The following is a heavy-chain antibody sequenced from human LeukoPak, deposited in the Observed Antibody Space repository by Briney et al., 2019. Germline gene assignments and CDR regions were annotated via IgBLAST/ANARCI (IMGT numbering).Heavy chain of an antibody. CDR1: GGSISSNSYY. CDR3: ARDSHAYFDAFDI. V-gene: IGHV4-39*02. D-gene: IGHD2/OR15-2a*01. J-gene: IGHJ3*02. CDR2: IYYSGST. Sequence: SETLSLTCAVSGGSISSNSYYWGWIRQPPGKGLEWIGSIYYSGSTYYNPSLKSRVTISVDTSKNQFSLKLSSVTAADTAVYFCARDSHAYFDAFDIWGQGTMVTVSS.